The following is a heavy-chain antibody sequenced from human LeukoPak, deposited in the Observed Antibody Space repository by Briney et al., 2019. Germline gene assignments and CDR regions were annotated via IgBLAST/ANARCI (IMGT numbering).Heavy chain of an antibody. D-gene: IGHD6-19*01. CDR1: GFTFTSYA. V-gene: IGHV3-23*01. Sequence: PGGSLRLSCAASGFTFTSYAMSWVRQAPGRGLEWVSAIGGGGTPYYADSVKGRFTISRDNSKNTLYLQMNSLRAEDTAVYYCAKDDHGGSGWRDYFDQWGQGTLVTVSS. CDR3: AKDDHGGSGWRDYFDQ. CDR2: IGGGGTP. J-gene: IGHJ4*02.